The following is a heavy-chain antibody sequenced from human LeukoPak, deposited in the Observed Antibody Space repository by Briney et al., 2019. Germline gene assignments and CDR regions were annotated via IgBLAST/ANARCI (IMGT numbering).Heavy chain of an antibody. J-gene: IGHJ4*02. V-gene: IGHV3-30*18. CDR3: ANSYYYDSSGHYTISNHLDY. CDR1: GFTFSSYA. D-gene: IGHD3-22*01. Sequence: GGSLRLSCAASGFTFSSYAMSWVRQAPGKGLEWLAVISYDGSHKYYTDSVKGRFTISRDNSRNTLYLQMDSLRAEDTAVYYCANSYYYDSSGHYTISNHLDYWGQGTLVTVSS. CDR2: ISYDGSHK.